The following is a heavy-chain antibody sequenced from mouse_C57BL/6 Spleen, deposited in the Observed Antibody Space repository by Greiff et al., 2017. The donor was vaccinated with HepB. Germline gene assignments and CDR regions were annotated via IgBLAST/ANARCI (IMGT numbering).Heavy chain of an antibody. CDR2: IYWDDDK. CDR3: TRRGGYDYDDYAMDY. J-gene: IGHJ4*01. D-gene: IGHD2-4*01. Sequence: QVTLKESGPGILQSSQTLSLTCSFSGFSLSTSGMGVSWIRQPSGKGLEWLAHIYWDDDKRYNPYLKSRLTISKDTSRNQVFLKITSVDTADTATYYCTRRGGYDYDDYAMDYWGQGTSVTVSS. V-gene: IGHV8-12*01. CDR1: GFSLSTSGMG.